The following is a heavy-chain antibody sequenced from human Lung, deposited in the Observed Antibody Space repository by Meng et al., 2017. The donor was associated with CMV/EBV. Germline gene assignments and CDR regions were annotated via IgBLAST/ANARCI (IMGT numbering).Heavy chain of an antibody. CDR3: GRDPGLPNGINV. CDR1: GFTVSSDY. V-gene: IGHV3-53*01. CDR2: IYGGGGT. D-gene: IGHD1-1*01. Sequence: GESLKISCAASGFTVSSDYMSWVRQAPGKGLEWVSVIYGGGGTDYGDSVKGRFTISRDSSQNTVYLQMNGLRAEDTAVYYCGRDPGLPNGINVWGQGTTVTVSS. J-gene: IGHJ6*02.